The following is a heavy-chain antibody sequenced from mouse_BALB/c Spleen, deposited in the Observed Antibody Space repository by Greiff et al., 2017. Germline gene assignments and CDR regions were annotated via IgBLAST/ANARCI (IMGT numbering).Heavy chain of an antibody. J-gene: IGHJ2*01. D-gene: IGHD2-2*01. CDR2: IDPANGNT. CDR3: AGNYYGYDGGDFDY. Sequence: VQLQQSGAELVKPGASVKLSCTASGFNIKDTYMPWVKQRPEQGLEWIGRIDPANGNTKYDPKFQGKATITADTSSNTAYLQLSSLTSEDTAVYYCAGNYYGYDGGDFDYWGQGTTLTVSS. V-gene: IGHV14-3*02. CDR1: GFNIKDTY.